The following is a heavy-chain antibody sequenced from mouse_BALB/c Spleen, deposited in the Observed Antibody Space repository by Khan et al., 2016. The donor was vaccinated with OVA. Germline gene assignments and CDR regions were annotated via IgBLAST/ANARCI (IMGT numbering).Heavy chain of an antibody. CDR3: AGRNYFGYTFAY. J-gene: IGHJ3*01. CDR1: GYTFTDYY. D-gene: IGHD1-2*01. CDR2: ISPGSGDT. Sequence: QVQLQQSGAELARPGASVKLSCKASGYTFTDYYINWVKQRTGQGLEWIGEISPGSGDTYYNERFKGKATLTADKSSSTAYMQLSSLTSEASAVXFWAGRNYFGYTFAYWGQGTLVTVSA. V-gene: IGHV1-77*01.